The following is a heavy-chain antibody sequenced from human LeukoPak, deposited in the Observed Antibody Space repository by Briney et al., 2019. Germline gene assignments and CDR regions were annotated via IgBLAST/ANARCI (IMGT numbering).Heavy chain of an antibody. Sequence: GASVKVSCKAPGGTFSSYAISWVRRAPGQGLEWMGGIIPIFGTANYAQKFQGRATITADKSTSTAYMELSSLRSEDTAVYYCAGRRNYYGSGSHFDYWGQGTLVTVSS. CDR1: GGTFSSYA. CDR3: AGRRNYYGSGSHFDY. J-gene: IGHJ4*02. CDR2: IIPIFGTA. D-gene: IGHD3-10*01. V-gene: IGHV1-69*06.